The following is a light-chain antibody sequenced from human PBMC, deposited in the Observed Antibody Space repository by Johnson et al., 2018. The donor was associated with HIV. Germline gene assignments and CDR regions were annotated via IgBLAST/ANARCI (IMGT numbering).Light chain of an antibody. CDR2: ENN. J-gene: IGLJ1*01. CDR3: GTWDSSLSAVYV. CDR1: SSNIGNNY. V-gene: IGLV1-51*02. Sequence: QSVLTQPPSVSAAPGQKVTISCSGSSSNIGNNYVSWYQQVPGTAPKLLIYENNKRPSGIPDRFSGSKSGPSATLGITGLQTGDEADCYCGTWDSSLSAVYVFGTGTKVTVL.